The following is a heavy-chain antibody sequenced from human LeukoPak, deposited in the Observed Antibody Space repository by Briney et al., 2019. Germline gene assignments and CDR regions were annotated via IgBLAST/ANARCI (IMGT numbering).Heavy chain of an antibody. CDR2: LHHTGRS. Sequence: SETLSLTCTVSGDSISSSSHYWGCIGQPPGKTLEWIGSLHHTGRSYSSAALKSRVNISIDMSKSQFSLNLCDVRGADSGFVYCGVEMRASAAFDIWGRGTLVAVSS. D-gene: IGHD5-24*01. V-gene: IGHV4-39*01. CDR1: GDSISSSSHY. CDR3: GVEMRASAAFDI. J-gene: IGHJ3*02.